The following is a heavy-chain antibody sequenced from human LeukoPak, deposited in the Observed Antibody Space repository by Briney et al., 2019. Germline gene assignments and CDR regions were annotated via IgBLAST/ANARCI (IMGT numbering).Heavy chain of an antibody. V-gene: IGHV3-53*01. CDR1: GFTVSSNY. J-gene: IGHJ4*02. CDR3: VLRGAVAAADF. CDR2: IYSGGST. D-gene: IGHD6-19*01. Sequence: PGGSLRLSCAASGFTVSSNYMSWVRQAPGKGLEWVSVIYSGGSTYYADSVEGRFTISRDNAKNSLYLQMNSLRAEDTAVYYCVLRGAVAAADFWGQGTLVIVSS.